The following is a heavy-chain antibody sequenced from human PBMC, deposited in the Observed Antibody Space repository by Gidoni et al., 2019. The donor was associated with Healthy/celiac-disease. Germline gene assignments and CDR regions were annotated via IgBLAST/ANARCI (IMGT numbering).Heavy chain of an antibody. CDR1: CCTFRSYA. Sequence: QVQLVQSGAEVKQPGSSVKLSCQASCCTFRSYAISWVRQAPGQGLEWMGGIIPIFGTANYAQKFQGRVTITADESTSTAYMELSSLRSEDTAVYYCARGRVVVTAIYGMDVWGQGTTVTVSS. CDR3: ARGRVVVTAIYGMDV. J-gene: IGHJ6*02. V-gene: IGHV1-69*01. CDR2: IIPIFGTA. D-gene: IGHD2-21*02.